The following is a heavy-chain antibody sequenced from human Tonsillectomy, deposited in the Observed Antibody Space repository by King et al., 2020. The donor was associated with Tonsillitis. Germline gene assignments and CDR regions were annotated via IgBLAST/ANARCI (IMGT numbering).Heavy chain of an antibody. Sequence: VQLVESGGGVVHPGRSLTLSCAASGFNFSNYGMHWVRQAPGKGLEWVAVISHDGSDTYYIDSVRGRFTISRDNSKNTVSLHMTGLRPEDTAVYYCAADTSTVAAWVDCWGQGSLGIVSS. V-gene: IGHV3-30*03. CDR2: ISHDGSDT. J-gene: IGHJ4*02. CDR1: GFNFSNYG. D-gene: IGHD4-17*01. CDR3: AADTSTVAAWVDC.